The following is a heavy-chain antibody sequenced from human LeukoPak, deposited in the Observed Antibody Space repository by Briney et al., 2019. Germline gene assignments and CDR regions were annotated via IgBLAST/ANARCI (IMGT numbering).Heavy chain of an antibody. J-gene: IGHJ5*02. Sequence: NPGGSLRLSCAASGFTFSSYSMNWVRQAPGKGLEWVSSISSSSSYIYYADSVKGRFTISRDNAKNSLYLQMNSLRAEDTAVYYCARDIGHSWGLGYSSTWFDPWGQGTLVTVSS. CDR3: ARDIGHSWGLGYSSTWFDP. D-gene: IGHD4-4*01. V-gene: IGHV3-21*01. CDR1: GFTFSSYS. CDR2: ISSSSSYI.